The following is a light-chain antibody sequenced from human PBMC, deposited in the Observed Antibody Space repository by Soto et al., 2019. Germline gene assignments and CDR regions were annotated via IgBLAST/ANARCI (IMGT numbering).Light chain of an antibody. V-gene: IGKV3-11*01. CDR3: QLRDSWRWS. Sequence: DIVLTQYPATLSVSPGERATLSGWASKSVSIYLAWYQQKPGQAPRLLIYDASNRASGVPARFSGSGSRTSFTLTINSVEPDDYAFYYCQLRDSWRWSFGQGTKLEI. CDR2: DAS. J-gene: IGKJ2*01. CDR1: KSVSIY.